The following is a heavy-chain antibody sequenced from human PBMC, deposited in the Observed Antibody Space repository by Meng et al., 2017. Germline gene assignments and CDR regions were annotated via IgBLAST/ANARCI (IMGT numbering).Heavy chain of an antibody. D-gene: IGHD3-22*01. Sequence: QLQLQESGSVLVKPSQTLSLTCAVSGGSISSGGYSWRWIRQPPGKGLEWIVYIYHSGINYYNPSLKSLVNISVDRSKNQFSLKLCFVTAADTAVYLCASDGGSYDSSGYYYWGQGTLVTVSS. J-gene: IGHJ4*02. CDR1: GGSISSGGYS. CDR2: IYHSGIN. V-gene: IGHV4-30-2*01. CDR3: ASDGGSYDSSGYYY.